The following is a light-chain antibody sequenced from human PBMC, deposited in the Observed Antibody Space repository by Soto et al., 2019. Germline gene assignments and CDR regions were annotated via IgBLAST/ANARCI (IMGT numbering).Light chain of an antibody. J-gene: IGKJ5*01. CDR1: QTVKSN. V-gene: IGKV3D-15*01. CDR2: GAS. CDR3: QQYNNWPPIT. Sequence: IVMTQSPDTLSVSPGERATLSCRTSQTVKSNLAWYQQKPGQPPRLLIYGASTRATTTPGRFSGSGSGTEFTLTISSLQSEDFAVYYCQQYNNWPPITFGQGTRLEIK.